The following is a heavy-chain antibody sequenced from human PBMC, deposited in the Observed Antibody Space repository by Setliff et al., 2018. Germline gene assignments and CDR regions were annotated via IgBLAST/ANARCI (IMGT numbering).Heavy chain of an antibody. V-gene: IGHV3-30*02. CDR1: GFTFSSYG. CDR2: ILYDGSNK. CDR3: AKRGDSSSWLEY. Sequence: PGGSLRLSCAASGFTFSSYGMHWVRQAPGKGLEWVAFILYDGSNKYYADSVKGRFTISRDDSKKTLYLQMNSLRAEDTAVYYCAKRGDSSSWLEYWGQRTLVTVSS. J-gene: IGHJ4*02. D-gene: IGHD6-13*01.